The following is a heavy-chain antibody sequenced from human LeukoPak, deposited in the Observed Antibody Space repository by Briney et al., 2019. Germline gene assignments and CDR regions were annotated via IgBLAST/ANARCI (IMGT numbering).Heavy chain of an antibody. D-gene: IGHD3-3*02. CDR1: GGSFRDYY. V-gene: IGHV4-34*01. CDR3: ARLPRAFGWFDP. Sequence: SETLSLTCGVYGGSFRDYYWSWIRQPPGKGLEWIGEINHSGSTNYNPSLKSRVTISVDTSKNQFSLKLSSVTAADTAVYYCARLPRAFGWFDPWGQGTLVTVSS. J-gene: IGHJ5*02. CDR2: INHSGST.